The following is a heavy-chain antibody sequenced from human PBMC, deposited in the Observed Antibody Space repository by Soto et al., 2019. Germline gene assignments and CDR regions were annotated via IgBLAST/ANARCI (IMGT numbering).Heavy chain of an antibody. CDR2: ISGSGGST. CDR3: AKDHDSSGYYYYFDY. D-gene: IGHD3-22*01. Sequence: GGSLRLSCAASGFTFSSYAMSWVRQAPGKGLEWVSAISGSGGSTYYADSVKGRFPISRDNSKNTLYLQMNSLRAEDTAVYYCAKDHDSSGYYYYFDYWGQGTLVTVSS. J-gene: IGHJ4*02. CDR1: GFTFSSYA. V-gene: IGHV3-23*01.